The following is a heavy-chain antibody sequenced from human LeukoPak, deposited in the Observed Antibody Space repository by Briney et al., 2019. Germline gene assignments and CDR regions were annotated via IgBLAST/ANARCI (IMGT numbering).Heavy chain of an antibody. CDR1: GGSISSSSYY. Sequence: PSETLSLTCTVSGGSISSSSYYWGWIRQPPGKGLEWIGSIYYSGSTYYNPSLKSRVTISVDTSKNQFSLKLSSVTAADTAVYYCARRKWLGTYFDYWGQGTLVTVSS. J-gene: IGHJ4*02. CDR2: IYYSGST. CDR3: ARRKWLGTYFDY. V-gene: IGHV4-39*01. D-gene: IGHD6-19*01.